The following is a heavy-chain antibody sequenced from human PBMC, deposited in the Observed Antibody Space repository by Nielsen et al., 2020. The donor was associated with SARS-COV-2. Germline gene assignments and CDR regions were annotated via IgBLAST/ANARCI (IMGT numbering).Heavy chain of an antibody. CDR3: ATDGFSFGTFDY. Sequence: WIRQPPGKGLEWIGEINRGGSTNYNPSLKSRVTISVDTSKNQFSLKLSSVTAADTAVYYCATDGFSFGTFDYWGQGALVTVSS. J-gene: IGHJ4*02. CDR2: INRGGST. D-gene: IGHD1-1*01. V-gene: IGHV4-34*01.